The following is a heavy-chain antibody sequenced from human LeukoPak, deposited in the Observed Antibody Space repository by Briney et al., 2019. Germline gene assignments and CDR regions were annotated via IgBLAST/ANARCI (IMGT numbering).Heavy chain of an antibody. Sequence: GASVKVSCKASGYTFTGYYMHWVRQAPGQGLEWMGWINPNSGGTNYAQKFQSRVTMTRDTSISTAYMELSRLRSDDTAVYYCARGNGVVARGPDYWGQGTLVTVSS. CDR1: GYTFTGYY. V-gene: IGHV1-2*02. J-gene: IGHJ4*02. CDR3: ARGNGVVARGPDY. D-gene: IGHD2-15*01. CDR2: INPNSGGT.